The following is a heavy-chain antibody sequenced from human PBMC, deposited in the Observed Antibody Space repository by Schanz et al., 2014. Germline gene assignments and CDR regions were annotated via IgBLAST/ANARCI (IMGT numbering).Heavy chain of an antibody. CDR2: ISGYDANT. D-gene: IGHD3-10*01. J-gene: IGHJ6*02. Sequence: QVQLVQSGSEVKKPGASVKVSCKASGYTFPSYGISWVRQAPGQGLEWMGWISGYDANTNYAQKFQGRVTMTTDTSTSTAFMELSSLRFEDTAVYYCATEPRGGPVGGMDVWGQGTTVTVSS. CDR3: ATEPRGGPVGGMDV. V-gene: IGHV1-18*04. CDR1: GYTFPSYG.